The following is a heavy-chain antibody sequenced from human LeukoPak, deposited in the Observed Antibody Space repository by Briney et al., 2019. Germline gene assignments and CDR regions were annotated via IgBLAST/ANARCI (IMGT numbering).Heavy chain of an antibody. Sequence: PGGSLRLSCATSGFTFSSYSMNWVRQAPGKGLEWLSYISINNTIYYADSVRGRFTISRDNAKNSLYLQMNSLRAEDTAVYYCARDLHCGGDCYPLTYWGQGTLVTVSS. CDR3: ARDLHCGGDCYPLTY. V-gene: IGHV3-48*01. J-gene: IGHJ4*02. D-gene: IGHD2-21*01. CDR1: GFTFSSYS. CDR2: ISINNTI.